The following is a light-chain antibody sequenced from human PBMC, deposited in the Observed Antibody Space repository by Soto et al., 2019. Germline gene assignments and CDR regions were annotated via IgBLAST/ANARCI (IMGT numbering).Light chain of an antibody. J-gene: IGKJ1*01. Sequence: EIVLTQSPCTLSLSTGERASLSCRASQTVSSVHLAWYQHKPGQAPRLLIYGASLRATGVPDRFSGSGSGTDFTLTISRLEPEDFAVYYCQQYGSSPQTFGQGTKVDI. CDR3: QQYGSSPQT. V-gene: IGKV3-20*01. CDR2: GAS. CDR1: QTVSSVH.